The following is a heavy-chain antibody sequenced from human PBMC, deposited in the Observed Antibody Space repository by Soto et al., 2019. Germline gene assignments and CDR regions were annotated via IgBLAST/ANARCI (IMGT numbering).Heavy chain of an antibody. CDR3: AHSLIGYYYDSSGSNWFDP. J-gene: IGHJ5*02. Sequence: QITLKESGPTLVKPTQTLTLICTFSGFSLSTSGVGVGWIRKPPGKALEWLALIYWDDDKRYSPSLKSRLTITKDTSKNQVVLTMTNMDPVDTATYYCAHSLIGYYYDSSGSNWFDPWGQGTLVTVSS. CDR2: IYWDDDK. CDR1: GFSLSTSGVG. D-gene: IGHD3-22*01. V-gene: IGHV2-5*02.